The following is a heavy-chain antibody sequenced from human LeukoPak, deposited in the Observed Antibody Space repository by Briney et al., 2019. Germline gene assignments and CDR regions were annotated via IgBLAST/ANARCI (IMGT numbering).Heavy chain of an antibody. CDR2: ISGSGGST. CDR3: AKGTLPRGYTYGYDLYYFDY. D-gene: IGHD5-18*01. V-gene: IGHV3-23*01. Sequence: GGSLRLSCAASGFIVSSNYMSWVRQAPGKGLEWVSAISGSGGSTYYADSVKGRFTISRDNSKNTLYLQMNSLRAEDTAVYYCAKGTLPRGYTYGYDLYYFDYWGQGTLVTVSS. J-gene: IGHJ4*02. CDR1: GFIVSSNY.